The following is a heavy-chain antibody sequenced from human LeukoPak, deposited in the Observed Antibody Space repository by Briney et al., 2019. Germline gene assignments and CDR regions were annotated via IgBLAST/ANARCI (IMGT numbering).Heavy chain of an antibody. D-gene: IGHD5-12*01. V-gene: IGHV3-30*18. Sequence: PGGSLRLSCAASGFTFSSYGMHWVRQAPGKGLEWVAVISYDGSNKYYADSVKGRFTISRDNSKNTLYLQMNSLRAEDTAVYYCAKAEGGYSGYAWGDCWGQGTLVTVSS. J-gene: IGHJ4*02. CDR1: GFTFSSYG. CDR3: AKAEGGYSGYAWGDC. CDR2: ISYDGSNK.